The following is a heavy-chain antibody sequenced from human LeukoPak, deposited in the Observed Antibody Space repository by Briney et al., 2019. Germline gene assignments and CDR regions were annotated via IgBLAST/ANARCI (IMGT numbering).Heavy chain of an antibody. Sequence: GTSVKLSCAASGFTFSSYGMHWVRQAPGKGLEWVGVIWYDGSNKNYADNVKDRFTISRDNSKNTLYLQMNSLRAEDTAGYYCAKDLAAAGALDYWGQGTLVTVSS. CDR3: AKDLAAAGALDY. V-gene: IGHV3-33*06. J-gene: IGHJ4*02. D-gene: IGHD6-13*01. CDR2: IWYDGSNK. CDR1: GFTFSSYG.